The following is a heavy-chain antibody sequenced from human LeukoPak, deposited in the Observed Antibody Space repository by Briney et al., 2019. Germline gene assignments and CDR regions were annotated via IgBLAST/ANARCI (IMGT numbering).Heavy chain of an antibody. D-gene: IGHD3-22*01. V-gene: IGHV4-59*01. CDR3: ARVGYYHDSSDYRGDAIDI. J-gene: IGHJ3*02. CDR1: GGSISSYY. Sequence: PSETLSLTCTVSGGSISSYYWSWIRQPPGRGLEWIGYFYYSGSTNYNPSLKSRVTISVDTSKNQFSLKLSSVTAADTAVYYCARVGYYHDSSDYRGDAIDIWGQGTMVTVSS. CDR2: FYYSGST.